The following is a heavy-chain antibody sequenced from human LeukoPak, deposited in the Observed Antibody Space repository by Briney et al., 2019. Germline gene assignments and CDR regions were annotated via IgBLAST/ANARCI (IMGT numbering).Heavy chain of an antibody. J-gene: IGHJ5*02. CDR2: IYPGDSDT. CDR1: GYSFTSYW. CDR3: ARHSGGYSSVWYRSVVGFYH. D-gene: IGHD6-19*01. Sequence: GEPLKISCKGSGYSFTSYWTGCGRQMPGKGLEWMGIIYPGDSDTRYSPSFQGQVTITADKSISTAYLQWSSLKASDASLYYCARHSGGYSSVWYRSVVGFYHWGHGTLVTVAS. V-gene: IGHV5-51*01.